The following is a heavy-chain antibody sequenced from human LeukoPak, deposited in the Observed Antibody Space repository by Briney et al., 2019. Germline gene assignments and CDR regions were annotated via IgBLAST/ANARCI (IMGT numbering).Heavy chain of an antibody. CDR3: TKVRSPYYDFWSGPL. D-gene: IGHD3-3*01. V-gene: IGHV3-15*01. CDR1: GFTFSNAW. CDR2: IKSKTDGGIT. J-gene: IGHJ4*02. Sequence: GGSLRLSCAVSGFTFSNAWMSWVRQAPGKGREWVGRIKSKTDGGITDYAAPVKGRFNISRDDSKNTLYLQMNSLKIEDTVVYYCTKVRSPYYDFWSGPLWGQGSLVTVSS.